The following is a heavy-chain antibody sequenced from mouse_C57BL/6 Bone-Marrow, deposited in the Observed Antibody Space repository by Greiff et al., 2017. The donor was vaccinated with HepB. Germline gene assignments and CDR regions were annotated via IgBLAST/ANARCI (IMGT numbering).Heavy chain of an antibody. CDR3: ARLWDYDRAGFAY. CDR1: GYTFTSYW. J-gene: IGHJ3*01. D-gene: IGHD2-4*01. V-gene: IGHV1-64*01. CDR2: IHPNSGST. Sequence: QVQLQQPGAELVKPGASVKLSCKASGYTFTSYWMHWVKQRPGQGLEWIGMIHPNSGSTNYNEKFKSKATLTVDKSSSTAYMQLSSLTSEDSAVYYCARLWDYDRAGFAYWGQGTLVTVAA.